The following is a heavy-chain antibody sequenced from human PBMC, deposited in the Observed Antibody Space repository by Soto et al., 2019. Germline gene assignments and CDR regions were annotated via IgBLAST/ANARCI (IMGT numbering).Heavy chain of an antibody. V-gene: IGHV3-30*18. CDR1: GFTFSSYG. CDR3: AKDPNTYYYDSSGYYSYFDY. CDR2: ISYDGSNK. Sequence: QVQLVESGGGVVQPGRSLRLSCAASGFTFSSYGMHWVRQAPGKGLEWVAVISYDGSNKYYADSVKGRFTISRDNSKNTLYLQMNSLRAEDMAVYYCAKDPNTYYYDSSGYYSYFDYWGQGTLVTVSS. J-gene: IGHJ4*02. D-gene: IGHD3-22*01.